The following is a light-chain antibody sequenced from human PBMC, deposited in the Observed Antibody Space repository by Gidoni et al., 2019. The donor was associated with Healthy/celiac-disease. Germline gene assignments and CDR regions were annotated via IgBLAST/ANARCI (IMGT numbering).Light chain of an antibody. Sequence: DIQMTQSPSSLSASVGDRVTITCQASQDISNYLNWYQQKPGKAPKLLIYDASNLETGVPSRFSGSGSGTDFNFTISSLQPEEIATYYCQQYDNLLFTFGPGTKVDIK. J-gene: IGKJ3*01. CDR2: DAS. V-gene: IGKV1-33*01. CDR3: QQYDNLLFT. CDR1: QDISNY.